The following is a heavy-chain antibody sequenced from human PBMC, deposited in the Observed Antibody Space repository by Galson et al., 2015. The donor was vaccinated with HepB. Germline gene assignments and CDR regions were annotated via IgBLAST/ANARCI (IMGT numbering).Heavy chain of an antibody. CDR3: ARAPLGNGDHIGLNGYLES. Sequence: SLRLSCAASGFSFSTYAINWVRQSPGRGLEWVSFISKSGSTIYYADSVEGRFSSSRDNAKNSLYLQMNSLRDDDTAVYYCARAPLGNGDHIGLNGYLESWGQGTLVSVSS. CDR1: GFSFSTYA. J-gene: IGHJ4*02. CDR2: ISKSGSTI. D-gene: IGHD2-21*02. V-gene: IGHV3-48*02.